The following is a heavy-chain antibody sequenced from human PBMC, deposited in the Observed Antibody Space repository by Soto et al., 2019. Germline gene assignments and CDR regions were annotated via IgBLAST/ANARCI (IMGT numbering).Heavy chain of an antibody. CDR2: IYHSGST. CDR1: GVCMSSGGYS. CDR3: ARVPTP. J-gene: IGHJ5*02. Sequence: PSXTLSLTCAVSGVCMSSGGYSWSWIRQPPGKGLEWIGYIYHSGSTYYNPSLKSRVTISVDRSKNQFSLKLSSVTAADTAVYYCARVPTPWGQGTLVTVSS. V-gene: IGHV4-30-2*01.